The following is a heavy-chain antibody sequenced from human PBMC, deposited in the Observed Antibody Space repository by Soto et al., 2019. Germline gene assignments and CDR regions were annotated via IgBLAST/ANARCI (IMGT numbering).Heavy chain of an antibody. CDR2: TYYMSNWRH. J-gene: IGHJ4*02. CDR1: GDSVSSNTAS. CDR3: ARGVAGSGFDL. D-gene: IGHD6-19*01. V-gene: IGHV6-1*01. Sequence: SXTRSLTCAIPGDSVSSNTASWNWIRSSPSRGLEWLGRTYYMSNWRHDYAVSVRSRITVNPDTSKNHFSLQLNSVTPDDTAVYYCARGVAGSGFDLWGQGTLVTVSS.